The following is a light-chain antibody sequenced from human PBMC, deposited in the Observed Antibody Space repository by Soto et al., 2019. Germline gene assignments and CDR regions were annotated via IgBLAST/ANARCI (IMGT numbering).Light chain of an antibody. CDR3: SSYTTRSTYV. V-gene: IGLV2-14*01. CDR2: EVS. J-gene: IGLJ1*01. CDR1: SRDIGFYNY. Sequence: QTVVTQPASVSGSPGQSLTISCTGTSRDIGFYNYVSWYQQYPGNAPKLIIFEVSNRPSGVSDRFSASKSGNTASLTISGLLPEDGADYYCSSYTTRSTYVFGSGTKLTVL.